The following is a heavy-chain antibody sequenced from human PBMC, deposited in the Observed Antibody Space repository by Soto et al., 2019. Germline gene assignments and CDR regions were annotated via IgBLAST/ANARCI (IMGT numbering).Heavy chain of an antibody. CDR2: IYPGDSDT. CDR1: GYSFTSYW. J-gene: IGHJ6*02. D-gene: IGHD1-26*01. CDR3: ARSSSVSYGTYYYYGMDV. V-gene: IGHV5-51*01. Sequence: PGESLKISCKGSGYSFTSYWIGWVRQMPGKGLEWMGIIYPGDSDTRYSPSFQGQVTISADKSISTAYLQWSSLKASDTAMYYCARSSSVSYGTYYYYGMDVWGQGTTVTVSS.